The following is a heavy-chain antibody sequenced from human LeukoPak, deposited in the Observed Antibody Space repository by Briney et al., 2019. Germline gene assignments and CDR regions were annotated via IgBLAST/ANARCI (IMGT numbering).Heavy chain of an antibody. CDR1: GYTFTSYG. CDR2: ISAYNGNT. V-gene: IGHV1-18*01. D-gene: IGHD2-15*01. J-gene: IGHJ5*02. Sequence: ASVKVSCKASGYTFTSYGISWVRQAPGQGLEWMGWISAYNGNTNYAQKLQGRVTMTTDTSTSTAYMELRSLRSDDTAVYYCARDIKRYCSGGSGYPGTWGQGTLVTVSS. CDR3: ARDIKRYCSGGSGYPGT.